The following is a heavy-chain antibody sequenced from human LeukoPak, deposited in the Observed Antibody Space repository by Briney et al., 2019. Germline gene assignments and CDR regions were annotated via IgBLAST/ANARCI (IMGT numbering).Heavy chain of an antibody. J-gene: IGHJ4*02. CDR3: ARYHDSSGYYDRHFDY. CDR1: GGSISSSSYY. V-gene: IGHV4-39*01. D-gene: IGHD3-22*01. CDR2: IYYSGST. Sequence: SETLSLTCTVSGGSISSSSYYWGWIRQPPGKGLEWTGSIYYSGSTYYNPYLKSRVTISVDTSKNQFSLKLSSVTAADTAVYYCARYHDSSGYYDRHFDYWGQGTLVTVSS.